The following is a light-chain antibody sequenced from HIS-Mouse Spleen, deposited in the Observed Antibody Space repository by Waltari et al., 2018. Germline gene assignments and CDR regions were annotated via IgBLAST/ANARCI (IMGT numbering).Light chain of an antibody. J-gene: IGLJ3*02. V-gene: IGLV6-57*02. CDR2: EDN. Sequence: NFMLTQPHSVSESPGKTVTISCTGSSGSIASNYVQWYQQSPGSAPTTVIYEDNQRPPGVPDRFSGSIDSSSNSASLTISGLKTEDEADYYCQSYDSSNWVFGGGTKLTVL. CDR3: QSYDSSNWV. CDR1: SGSIASNY.